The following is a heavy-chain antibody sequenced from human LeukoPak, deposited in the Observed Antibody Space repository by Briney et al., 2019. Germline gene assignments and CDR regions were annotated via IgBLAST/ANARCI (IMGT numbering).Heavy chain of an antibody. CDR2: IYHSGST. D-gene: IGHD5-18*01. J-gene: IGHJ4*02. V-gene: IGHV4-38-2*01. CDR3: ARLKPDGYSDDY. CDR1: GYSISSGYY. Sequence: SETLSLTCAVSGYSISSGYYWGCIRLPPGKGREWFGTIYHSGSTYYKPSLKSRVTISADTSKKHSSMKLTSVTAARTAVPFCARLKPDGYSDDYWGQRTLVTVST.